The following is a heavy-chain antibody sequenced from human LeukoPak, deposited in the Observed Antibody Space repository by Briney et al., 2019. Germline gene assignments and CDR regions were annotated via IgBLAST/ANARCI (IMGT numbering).Heavy chain of an antibody. V-gene: IGHV3-23*01. Sequence: GGSLRLSCAASGFTFSSYAMSWVRQAPGKGLEWVSAISGSGGSTYYADSVKGRFTISRDNSKNTLYLQMNSLRAEDTAVYYCAKDIPYYCSGGSCSQYYFDYWGQGTLATVSS. J-gene: IGHJ4*02. CDR1: GFTFSSYA. CDR3: AKDIPYYCSGGSCSQYYFDY. D-gene: IGHD2-15*01. CDR2: ISGSGGST.